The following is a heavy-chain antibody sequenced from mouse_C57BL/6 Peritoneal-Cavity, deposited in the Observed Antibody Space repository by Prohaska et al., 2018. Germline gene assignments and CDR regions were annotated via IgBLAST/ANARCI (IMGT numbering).Heavy chain of an antibody. CDR3: ARYSNYYFDY. D-gene: IGHD2-1*01. CDR1: GFTFTDYY. Sequence: EVKLVESGGGLVQPGGSLSLSCAASGFTFTDYYMSWVRQPPGKALEWVXXXRNKANGYTTEYSTSVKGRFTISRDNSQSILYLQMNALRAEDSATYYCARYSNYYFDYWGQGTTLTVSS. V-gene: IGHV7-3*01. CDR2: XRNKANGYTT. J-gene: IGHJ2*01.